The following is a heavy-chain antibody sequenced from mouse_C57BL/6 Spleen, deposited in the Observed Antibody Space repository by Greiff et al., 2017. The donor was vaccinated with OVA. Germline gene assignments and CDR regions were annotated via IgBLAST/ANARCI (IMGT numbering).Heavy chain of an antibody. CDR2: ILPGSGST. CDR3: ARSLGYYAMDY. V-gene: IGHV1-9*01. CDR1: GYTFTGYW. J-gene: IGHJ4*01. Sequence: VQLQQSGAELMKPGASVTLSCKATGYTFTGYWIEWVKQRPGPGLEWVGEILPGSGSTNYNEKFKGKATFTADPSSNPAYMQLRSLETEDLAIYDCARSLGYYAMDYWGRGTTVTVSS. D-gene: IGHD3-3*01.